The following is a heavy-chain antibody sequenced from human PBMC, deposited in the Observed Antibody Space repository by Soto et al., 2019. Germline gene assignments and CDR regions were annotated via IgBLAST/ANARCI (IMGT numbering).Heavy chain of an antibody. CDR1: GGSFSGYY. D-gene: IGHD6-25*01. J-gene: IGHJ6*02. V-gene: IGHV4-34*01. CDR3: ARFSAPWYGMDV. Sequence: PSETLSLTCAVYGGSFSGYYWSWIRQPPGKGLEWIGEINHSGSTNYNPSLKSRVTIKVDTYKNQFSLKLSSVTAADTAVYYCARFSAPWYGMDVWGQGTTVTVSS. CDR2: INHSGST.